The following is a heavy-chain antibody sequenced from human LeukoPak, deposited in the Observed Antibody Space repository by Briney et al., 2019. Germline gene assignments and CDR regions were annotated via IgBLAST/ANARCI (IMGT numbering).Heavy chain of an antibody. J-gene: IGHJ3*02. V-gene: IGHV3-30*04. CDR1: GFTLSNYA. Sequence: GRSLRLSCAASGFTLSNYAMHWVRQAPGKGLDWVAIISSDGSNKYYADAVKGRFTISRDNAKNSLYLQMNSLRAEDTAVYYCARVSETGYYYSPLDAFDIWGQGTMVTVSS. D-gene: IGHD3-22*01. CDR3: ARVSETGYYYSPLDAFDI. CDR2: ISSDGSNK.